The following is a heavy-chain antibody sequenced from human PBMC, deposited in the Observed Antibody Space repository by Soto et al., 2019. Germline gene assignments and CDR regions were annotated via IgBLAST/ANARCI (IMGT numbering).Heavy chain of an antibody. D-gene: IGHD3-10*01. CDR3: AREVQVHTLAFVY. V-gene: IGHV1-69*19. CDR1: GGTFNTYA. J-gene: IGHJ4*02. Sequence: QVQLVQSGAEMKKPGSSVKVSCQSSGGTFNTYAMNWVRQAPGQGPEWMGDISPMFGAANYAPKFQGRVTIPEDDSTGTSYMQLSSLTSEDTALYFCAREVQVHTLAFVYWGQGTLVTVSS. CDR2: ISPMFGAA.